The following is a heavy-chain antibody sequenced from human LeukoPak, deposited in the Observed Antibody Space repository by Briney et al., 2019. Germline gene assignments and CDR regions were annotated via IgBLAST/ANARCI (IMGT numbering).Heavy chain of an antibody. D-gene: IGHD1-26*01. Sequence: GGSLRLSCAASGFTFSTYSMNWVRQAPGKGLEWVSYITSSSSTISYADSVKGRFTISRDNAENSLYLQMNSLRVEDTALYYCVRRISGSYYSDWGQGTLVTVSS. J-gene: IGHJ4*02. CDR3: VRRISGSYYSD. CDR1: GFTFSTYS. V-gene: IGHV3-48*04. CDR2: ITSSSSTI.